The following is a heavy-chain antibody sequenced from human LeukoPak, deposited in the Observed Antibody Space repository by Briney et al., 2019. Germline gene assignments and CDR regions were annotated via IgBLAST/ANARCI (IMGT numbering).Heavy chain of an antibody. V-gene: IGHV3-7*01. Sequence: GGSLRLSCAASGFTFSSYWMSWVRQAPGTGLEWVANIKQDGSEKYYVDSVKGRFTISRDNAKNSLYLQMNSLRAEDTAVYYCARDSLRMVRGVIPLDYWGQGTLVTVSS. CDR3: ARDSLRMVRGVIPLDY. CDR1: GFTFSSYW. J-gene: IGHJ4*02. CDR2: IKQDGSEK. D-gene: IGHD3-10*01.